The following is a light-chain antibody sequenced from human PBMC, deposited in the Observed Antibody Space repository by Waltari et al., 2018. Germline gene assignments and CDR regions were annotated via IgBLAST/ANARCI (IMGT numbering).Light chain of an antibody. CDR3: QQRSDWPLT. J-gene: IGKJ4*01. V-gene: IGKV3-11*01. CDR2: DAS. CDR1: QSVSSY. Sequence: EIVLTQSPATLSLSPGERATLSCRSSQSVSSYWAWYQQKPGQAPRLLIYDASNRATGIPARFSGSGSGTDFTLTITSLEPEDFAVYYCQQRSDWPLTFGGGTKVEIK.